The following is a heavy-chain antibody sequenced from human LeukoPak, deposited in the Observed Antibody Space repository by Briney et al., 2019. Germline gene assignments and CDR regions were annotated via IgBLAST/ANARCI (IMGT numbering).Heavy chain of an antibody. CDR3: ARGSYYGSGSYYTDDY. CDR1: GGSISSYY. V-gene: IGHV4-4*07. D-gene: IGHD3-10*01. J-gene: IGHJ4*02. CDR2: VYTSGST. Sequence: PSETLSLTCTVSGGSISSYYWSWIRQPAGKGLEWIGRVYTSGSTNYNPSLKSRVTMSVDTSKHQFSLRLSSVTAADTALYYCARGSYYGSGSYYTDDYWGQGTLVTVSS.